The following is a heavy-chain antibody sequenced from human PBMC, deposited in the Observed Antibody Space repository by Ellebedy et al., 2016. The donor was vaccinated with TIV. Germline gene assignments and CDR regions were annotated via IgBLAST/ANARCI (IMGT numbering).Heavy chain of an antibody. CDR2: INPLGSQK. CDR3: AAEAWWRLDS. D-gene: IGHD2-15*01. Sequence: GESLKISCVDSGPIFSHNWMSWVRQAPGMGLEWVAKINPLGSQKSYVDSVKGRFTISRDNAENSLFLEMNSLRVEDTAVYYCAAEAWWRLDSWGQGTLVTVSS. CDR1: GPIFSHNW. J-gene: IGHJ4*02. V-gene: IGHV3-7*01.